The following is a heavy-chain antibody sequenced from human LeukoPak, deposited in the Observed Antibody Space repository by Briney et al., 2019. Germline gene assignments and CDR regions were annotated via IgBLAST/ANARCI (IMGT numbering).Heavy chain of an antibody. CDR2: INPSGGST. CDR1: GYTFTSYQ. V-gene: IGHV1-46*01. CDR3: ANHCSVGSCYSDFLDY. Sequence: ASVKFSCKPSGYTFTSYQMHWVRNAPGQGLELKGIINPSGGSTSYAQKFQGRVTMTMDTSTSTVYMELISLRPKDTSVYYYANHCSVGSCYSDFLDYWGQGTLVTVSS. J-gene: IGHJ4*02. D-gene: IGHD2-15*01.